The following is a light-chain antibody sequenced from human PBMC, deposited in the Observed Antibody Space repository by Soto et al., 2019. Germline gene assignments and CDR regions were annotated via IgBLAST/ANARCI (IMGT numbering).Light chain of an antibody. Sequence: DIQMTQSPSSLSTSVGDRVTITCRASQGISNYLAWYQQKPGKVPKLLIYAPSTLQSGVPSRFIGSGSGTDFTLTISSLQPEDVATYYCQKYYSVPFTFGPGTRVDIK. V-gene: IGKV1-27*01. CDR1: QGISNY. CDR2: APS. J-gene: IGKJ3*01. CDR3: QKYYSVPFT.